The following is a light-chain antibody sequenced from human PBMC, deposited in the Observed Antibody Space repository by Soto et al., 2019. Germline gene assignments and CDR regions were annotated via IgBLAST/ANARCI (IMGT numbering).Light chain of an antibody. Sequence: EIVMTQSPATLSVSPGERATLSCRASQSVSSNLAWYQQKPGQAPRLLIYGASTRATGIPARFSGSGSGTEFTLTISSXXSEDFAVYYCQQYNEWPRTFGQGTKLEIK. J-gene: IGKJ2*01. V-gene: IGKV3-15*01. CDR1: QSVSSN. CDR2: GAS. CDR3: QQYNEWPRT.